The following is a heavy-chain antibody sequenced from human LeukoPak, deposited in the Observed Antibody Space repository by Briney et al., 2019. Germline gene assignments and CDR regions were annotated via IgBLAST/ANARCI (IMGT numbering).Heavy chain of an antibody. CDR3: ARVGYSSSSIDY. CDR1: GFIFSNYW. V-gene: IGHV3-7*01. D-gene: IGHD6-13*01. J-gene: IGHJ4*02. CDR2: INQDGSVK. Sequence: GGSLRLSCAASGFIFSNYWMSWVRLAPGKGLEWLANINQDGSVKYYVDSVKGRFTISRDNAKNSLFVQMNNLRAEDTAVYYCARVGYSSSSIDYWGQGTLVTVSA.